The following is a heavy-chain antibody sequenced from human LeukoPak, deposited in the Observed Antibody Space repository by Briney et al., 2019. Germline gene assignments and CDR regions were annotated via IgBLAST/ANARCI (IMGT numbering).Heavy chain of an antibody. J-gene: IGHJ4*02. CDR1: GFTVSSNY. CDR2: IYSGGST. CDR3: ARGGSSGWYVLVY. Sequence: GGSLRLSCAASGFTVSSNYMSWVRRAPGKGLEWVSVIYSGGSTYYADSVKGRFTISRDNSKNTLYLQMNSLRAEDTAVYYCARGGSSGWYVLVYWGQGTLVTVSS. V-gene: IGHV3-66*01. D-gene: IGHD6-19*01.